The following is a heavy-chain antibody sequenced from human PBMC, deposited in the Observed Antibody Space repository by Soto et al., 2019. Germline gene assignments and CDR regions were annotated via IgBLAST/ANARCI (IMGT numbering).Heavy chain of an antibody. CDR3: ARDWPRITICGANPAGAFDI. D-gene: IGHD3-3*01. CDR2: IIPILGIA. V-gene: IGHV1-69*04. J-gene: IGHJ3*02. CDR1: GGTFSSYT. Sequence: ASVKVSCKASGGTFSSYTISWVRQAPGQGLEWMGRIIPILGIANYAQKFQGRVTITADKSTSTAYMELSSLRSEDTAVYYCARDWPRITICGANPAGAFDIWGQGTMVIVSS.